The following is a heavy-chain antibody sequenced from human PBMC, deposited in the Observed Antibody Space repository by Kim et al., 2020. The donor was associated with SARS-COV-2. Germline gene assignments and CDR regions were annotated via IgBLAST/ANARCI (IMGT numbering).Heavy chain of an antibody. CDR3: ARDHEGGNAIDY. CDR2: I. V-gene: IGHV3-21*01. J-gene: IGHJ4*02. Sequence: IYYADSVKGRLTISRDNAKNSLYLHMNSLRPEDTAVYYCARDHEGGNAIDYWGQGTLVTVSS. D-gene: IGHD2-15*01.